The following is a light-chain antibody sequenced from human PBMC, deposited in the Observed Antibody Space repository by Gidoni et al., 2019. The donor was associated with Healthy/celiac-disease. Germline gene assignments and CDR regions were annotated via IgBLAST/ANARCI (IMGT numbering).Light chain of an antibody. CDR3: QQYGSSPIT. J-gene: IGKJ4*01. CDR2: GAS. CDR1: QSVSSSL. V-gene: IGKV3-20*01. Sequence: ELVFPHPPGTLSVSPGERATLSCRASQSVSSSLVAWYQQKPGQAPRLLIYGASSRATGIPDRFSGSGSGKDFTITISRLEHEDFAVYYCQQYGSSPITFGGGTKVEIK.